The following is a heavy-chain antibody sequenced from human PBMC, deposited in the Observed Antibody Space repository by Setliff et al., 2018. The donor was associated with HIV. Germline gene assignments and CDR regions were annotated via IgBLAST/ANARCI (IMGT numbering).Heavy chain of an antibody. CDR3: ARILVAAAGTGFDP. CDR1: GGSISSGSYF. CDR2: INHSGRT. D-gene: IGHD6-13*01. J-gene: IGHJ5*02. Sequence: ASETLSLTCTVSGGSISSGSYFWSWIRQSPGKGLEWIGEINHSGRTKYNPSLKSRVTMSVDTSKNQFSLKLKSVTAADTAVYYCARILVAAAGTGFDPWGQGILVTVSS. V-gene: IGHV4-39*07.